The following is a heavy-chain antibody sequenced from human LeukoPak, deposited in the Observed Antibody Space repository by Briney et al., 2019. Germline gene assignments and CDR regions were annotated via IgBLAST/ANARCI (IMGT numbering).Heavy chain of an antibody. J-gene: IGHJ6*03. CDR3: AREGVSAYYYYMDV. Sequence: SETLSLTCTVSGGSISSYFWTWIRQPPGTGLEWIGYIYYSENNNYKPSLRSRDTISVDTSKNQLSLKLSSVTAADTAVYYCAREGVSAYYYYMDVWGKGTTVTVSS. V-gene: IGHV4-59*01. CDR2: IYYSENN. D-gene: IGHD3-10*01. CDR1: GGSISSYF.